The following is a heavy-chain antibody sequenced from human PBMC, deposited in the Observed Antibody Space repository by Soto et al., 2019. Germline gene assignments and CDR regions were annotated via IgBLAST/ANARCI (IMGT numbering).Heavy chain of an antibody. J-gene: IGHJ6*02. CDR1: RVAFSKFI. V-gene: IGHV1-69*13. CDR2: IIPIFGTA. D-gene: IGHD6-19*01. Sequence: ASVKVSCKASRVAFSKFIVTWVRQAPGLGLEWVGGIIPIFGTANYAQKFQGRVTITADESTSTSYMEVNNLRSEDTAVYYCAKVRYSSPMGYYYGMDVWGQGATVTVSS. CDR3: AKVRYSSPMGYYYGMDV.